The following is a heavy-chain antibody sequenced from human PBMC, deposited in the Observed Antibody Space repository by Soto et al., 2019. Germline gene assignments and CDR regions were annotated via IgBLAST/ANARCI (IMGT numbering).Heavy chain of an antibody. CDR3: AKEMGPDQ. V-gene: IGHV3-23*01. CDR2: ISATGT. Sequence: EVQLLEAGGCLVQPGGSLSLYCVASGFNFRQYAMIWVRQAPGKGLEWGSAISATGTHYADSVKGRFTISRDNSKSTLYLDVNNLRVEDTAVYYCAKEMGPDQWGQGTLITVSS. J-gene: IGHJ5*02. D-gene: IGHD1-26*01. CDR1: GFNFRQYA.